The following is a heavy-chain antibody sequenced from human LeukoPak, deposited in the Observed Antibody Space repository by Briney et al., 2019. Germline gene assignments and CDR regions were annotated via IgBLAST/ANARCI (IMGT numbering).Heavy chain of an antibody. CDR2: INHSGST. V-gene: IGHV4-34*01. CDR1: GGSFSGYY. CDR3: ARQRPTGFDY. Sequence: PSETLSLTCAVYGGSFSGYYWSWIRQPPGKGLEWIGEINHSGSTNYNPSLKSRVTISVDRSKNQFSLKLSSVTAADTAVYYCARQRPTGFDYWGQGTLVTVSS. D-gene: IGHD4-17*01. J-gene: IGHJ4*02.